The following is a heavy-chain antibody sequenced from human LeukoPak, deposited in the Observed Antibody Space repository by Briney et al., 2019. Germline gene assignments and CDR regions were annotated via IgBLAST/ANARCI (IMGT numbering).Heavy chain of an antibody. CDR1: GFTFSNAW. CDR3: TTLGYCSSTSCYN. CDR2: IKSKTDGGTT. V-gene: IGHV3-15*01. Sequence: GGSLRLSCAASGFTFSNAWMSWVRQAPGKGLEWVGRIKSKTDGGTTDYAAPVKGRFTISRDDSKNTLYLQMNSLKIEDTAVYYCTTLGYCSSTSCYNWGQGTLVTVSS. D-gene: IGHD2-2*02. J-gene: IGHJ4*02.